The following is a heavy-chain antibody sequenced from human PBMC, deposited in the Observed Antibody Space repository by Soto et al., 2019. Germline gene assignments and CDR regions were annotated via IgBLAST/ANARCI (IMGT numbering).Heavy chain of an antibody. D-gene: IGHD3-16*02. V-gene: IGHV5-51*01. CDR2: IYPGDSDT. J-gene: IGHJ4*02. CDR3: ARAGRSYDYSWGSYRSIPYYFDY. Sequence: GESLKISCKGSGYSFTSYWIGWVRQMPGKGLEWMGIIYPGDSDTRYSPSFQGQVTISADKSISTAYLQWSSLKASDTAMYYCARAGRSYDYSWGSYRSIPYYFDYWGQGTLVTVSS. CDR1: GYSFTSYW.